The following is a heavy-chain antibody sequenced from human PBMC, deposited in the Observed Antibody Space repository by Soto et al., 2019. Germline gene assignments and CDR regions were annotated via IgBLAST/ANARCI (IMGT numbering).Heavy chain of an antibody. CDR2: IYYSGST. V-gene: IGHV4-31*03. Sequence: QVQLQESGPGLVKPSQTLSLTCTVSGGSISSGGYYWSWIRQHPGKGLEWIGYIYYSGSTYYNPSLQSRVTISVDTSKNQFSLKLSSVTAADTAVYYCAREYCSSTSCYEAFDYWGQGTLVTVSS. J-gene: IGHJ4*02. CDR3: AREYCSSTSCYEAFDY. D-gene: IGHD2-2*01. CDR1: GGSISSGGYY.